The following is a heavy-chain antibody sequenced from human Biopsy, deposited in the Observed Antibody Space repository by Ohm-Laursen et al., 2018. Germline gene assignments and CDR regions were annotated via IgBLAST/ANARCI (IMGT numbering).Heavy chain of an antibody. J-gene: IGHJ4*02. D-gene: IGHD3-22*01. CDR2: IFTSGST. Sequence: TLSLTCAVSGASISDYYCVWIRQPAGKGLGWIGLIFTSGSTTYNPSLRSRVTMSVDTSKNQFTLKLSSVTAADTAIYYCAKGYTDYSDSSGFSYYFRYWGQGTLVTVSS. CDR1: GASISDYY. CDR3: AKGYTDYSDSSGFSYYFRY. V-gene: IGHV4-4*07.